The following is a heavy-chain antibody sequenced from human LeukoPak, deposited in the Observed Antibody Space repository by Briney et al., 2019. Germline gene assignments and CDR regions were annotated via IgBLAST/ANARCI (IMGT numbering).Heavy chain of an antibody. CDR3: AKGPHYYGSGSHRRGHYFDY. D-gene: IGHD3-10*01. CDR1: GFTFSNG. Sequence: GGSLRLSCAASGFTFSNGMHWVRQAPAKGLEWVAFTRDDGSKKYYTDSVKGRLTISRDNSKNTLYLQMNSLRAEDTAVYYCAKGPHYYGSGSHRRGHYFDYWGQGTLVTVSS. J-gene: IGHJ4*02. CDR2: TRDDGSKK. V-gene: IGHV3-30*02.